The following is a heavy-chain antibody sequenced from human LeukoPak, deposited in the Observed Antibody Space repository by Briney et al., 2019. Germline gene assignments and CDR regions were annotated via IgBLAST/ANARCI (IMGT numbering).Heavy chain of an antibody. Sequence: SDTLSLTCTVSIGSISSYYWSCIRQPPAKGLEWIGYIYYSGSTNYNASLKSRVTISVDTSKNQFSLKLSSVTAADTAVYYCARHVYGSGQYNWFDPWGQGTLVTVSS. CDR1: IGSISSYY. V-gene: IGHV4-59*08. CDR3: ARHVYGSGQYNWFDP. D-gene: IGHD3-10*01. CDR2: IYYSGST. J-gene: IGHJ5*02.